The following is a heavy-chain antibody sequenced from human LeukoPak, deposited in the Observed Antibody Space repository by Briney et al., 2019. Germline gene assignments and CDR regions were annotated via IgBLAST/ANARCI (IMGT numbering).Heavy chain of an antibody. CDR2: INQNSGDT. D-gene: IGHD3-3*01. CDR1: GYTFIGYS. J-gene: IGHJ4*02. V-gene: IGHV1-2*02. Sequence: SVKVSCKASGYTFIGYSMHWVRQAPGQGLEWMAWINQNSGDTNYAQKFQGRVTMTRDTYISTAYMTLSRLRFDNTAVYYCATTSPTRDGVIIPADYWGQGTLVTVSS. CDR3: ATTSPTRDGVIIPADY.